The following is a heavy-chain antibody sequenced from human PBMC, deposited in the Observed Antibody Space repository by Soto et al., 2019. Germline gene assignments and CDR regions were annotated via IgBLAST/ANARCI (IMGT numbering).Heavy chain of an antibody. CDR2: ISYDGSNK. CDR1: GFTFSSYG. V-gene: IGHV3-30*18. J-gene: IGHJ4*02. D-gene: IGHD6-6*01. CDR3: AKATAPYSSSGVGRTHAFDY. Sequence: QVQLVESGGGVVQPGRSLRLSCAASGFTFSSYGMHWVRQAPGKGLEGVAGISYDGSNKYYADSVKGRFTISRDNSKNTLYLQMNSLRAEDTAVYYCAKATAPYSSSGVGRTHAFDYWGQGTLVTVSS.